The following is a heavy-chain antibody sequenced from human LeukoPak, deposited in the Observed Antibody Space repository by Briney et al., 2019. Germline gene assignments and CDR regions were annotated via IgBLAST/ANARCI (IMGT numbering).Heavy chain of an antibody. CDR3: ARGTGDGRHAFDI. CDR2: ISGSGGGT. D-gene: IGHD7-27*01. Sequence: PGGSLILSCAASGFTFSSYGMHWVRQAPGKGLEWVSAISGSGGGTYHADSVKGRFTISRDNAKNSLYLQMNSLRAEDTAVYFCARGTGDGRHAFDIWGQGTMVTVSS. J-gene: IGHJ3*02. CDR1: GFTFSSYG. V-gene: IGHV3-21*01.